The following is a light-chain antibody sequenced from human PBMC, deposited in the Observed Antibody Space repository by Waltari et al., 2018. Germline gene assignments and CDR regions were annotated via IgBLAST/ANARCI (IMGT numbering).Light chain of an antibody. CDR1: SSDIGGYNY. J-gene: IGLJ3*02. Sequence: QSALTQPPSASGSPGQSVTISCTGTSSDIGGYNYVSWYLQHPGKAPKLMIYEVTKRPAGVPDRFSASKSGNTASLTVSGLQAEDEADYYCSSFAGSTNWVFGGGTKLTVL. V-gene: IGLV2-8*01. CDR2: EVT. CDR3: SSFAGSTNWV.